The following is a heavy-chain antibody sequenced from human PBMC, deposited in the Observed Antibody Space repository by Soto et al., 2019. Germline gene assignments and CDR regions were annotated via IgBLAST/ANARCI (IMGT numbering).Heavy chain of an antibody. V-gene: IGHV1-8*01. J-gene: IGHJ6*02. CDR2: MNPNSGNT. CDR1: GYTFTSYD. CDR3: ARSYYDRPHNGMDV. Sequence: QVQLVQSGAEVKKPGASVKVSCKASGYTFTSYDINWVRQATGQGLEWMGWMNPNSGNTGYAQKFQGRVTMTRNTXXSTAYMELSSLRSEDTAVYYCARSYYDRPHNGMDVWGQGTTVTVSS. D-gene: IGHD3-22*01.